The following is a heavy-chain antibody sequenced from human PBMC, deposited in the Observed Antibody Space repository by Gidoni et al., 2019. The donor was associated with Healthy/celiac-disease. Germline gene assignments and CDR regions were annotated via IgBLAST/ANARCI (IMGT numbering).Heavy chain of an antibody. CDR3: ARVYYYGSGSYYEAFDI. CDR1: GYSISSCYY. Sequence: QVQLQESGPGLVTPSETLSLTCAVSGYSISSCYYWGWIRQPPGKGLEWIGSIYHSGSTYYNPSLKSRVTISVDTSKNQFSLKLSSVTAADTAVYYCARVYYYGSGSYYEAFDIWGQGTMVTVSS. J-gene: IGHJ3*02. V-gene: IGHV4-38-2*01. CDR2: IYHSGST. D-gene: IGHD3-10*01.